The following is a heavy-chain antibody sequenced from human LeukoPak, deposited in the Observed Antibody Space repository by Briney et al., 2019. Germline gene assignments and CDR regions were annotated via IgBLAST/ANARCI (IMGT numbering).Heavy chain of an antibody. Sequence: PSETLSLTCTVSGASISNYYWSWIRQPPGKGLECIGYFHYSGSTNYNPSLKSRVTISVHTSKNQFSLKLSSVTAADTAVYYCARVQIAYSYGLFDYWGQGTLVTVSS. V-gene: IGHV4-59*01. CDR3: ARVQIAYSYGLFDY. D-gene: IGHD5-18*01. J-gene: IGHJ4*02. CDR2: FHYSGST. CDR1: GASISNYY.